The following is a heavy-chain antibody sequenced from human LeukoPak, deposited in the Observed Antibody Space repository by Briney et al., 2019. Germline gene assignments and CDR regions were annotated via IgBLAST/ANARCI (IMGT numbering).Heavy chain of an antibody. D-gene: IGHD6-13*01. CDR3: ARDPDIAPAGTTGDYFDY. J-gene: IGHJ4*02. Sequence: GGSLRLSCAASGFTVSSNYMSWVRQAPGKGLEWVSVIYSGGSTYYADSVKGRFTISRHNSKNTLYLQMNSLSAEDTAVYYCARDPDIAPAGTTGDYFDYWGQGTLVTVSS. CDR2: IYSGGST. CDR1: GFTVSSNY. V-gene: IGHV3-53*01.